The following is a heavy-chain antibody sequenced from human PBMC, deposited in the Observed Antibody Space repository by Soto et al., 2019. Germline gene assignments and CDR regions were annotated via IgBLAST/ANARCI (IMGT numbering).Heavy chain of an antibody. CDR2: IIPIFGTA. V-gene: IGHV1-69*13. J-gene: IGHJ4*02. D-gene: IGHD6-13*01. Sequence: SVKVSCKASGYTFTRSGISWVRQAPGQGLEWMGGIIPIFGTANYAQKFQGRVTITADESTSTAYMELSSLRSEDTAVYYCASGGSSRWSFDYWGQGPLVTVSS. CDR1: GYTFTRSG. CDR3: ASGGSSRWSFDY.